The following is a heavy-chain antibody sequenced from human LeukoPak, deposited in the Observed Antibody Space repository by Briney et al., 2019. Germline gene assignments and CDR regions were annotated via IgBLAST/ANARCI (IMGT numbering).Heavy chain of an antibody. V-gene: IGHV4-59*01. J-gene: IGHJ6*03. Sequence: SETLSLTCTVSGGSISSYYWSWLRQPPGKGLEGIGYIYYSGSTNYNPSLTSRVTISVDTCKNQFSLKLSSVPAADTAVYYCARTTEGGYTYDYFYYYYMDVWGKGTTVTISS. CDR2: IYYSGST. CDR3: ARTTEGGYTYDYFYYYYMDV. D-gene: IGHD5-18*01. CDR1: GGSISSYY.